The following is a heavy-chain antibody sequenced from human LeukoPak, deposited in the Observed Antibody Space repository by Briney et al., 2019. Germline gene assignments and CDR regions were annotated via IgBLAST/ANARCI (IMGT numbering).Heavy chain of an antibody. J-gene: IGHJ4*02. CDR3: ARESMWLVRGVITSRYYFDY. CDR1: GYTFTSYY. Sequence: ASVKVSCKASGYTFTSYYMHWVRQAPGQGLEWMGIINPSGGSTSYAQKFQGRVTMTRDTSISTAYMELSRLRSDDTAVYYCARESMWLVRGVITSRYYFDYWGQGTLVTVSS. D-gene: IGHD3-10*01. CDR2: INPSGGST. V-gene: IGHV1-46*01.